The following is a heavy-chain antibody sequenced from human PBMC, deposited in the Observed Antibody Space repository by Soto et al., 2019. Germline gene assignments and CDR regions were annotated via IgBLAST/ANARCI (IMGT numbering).Heavy chain of an antibody. Sequence: ASVKVSCKASGYTFTSYDINWVRQATGQGLEWMGWMNPNSGNTGYAQKFQGRVTMTRNTSINTAYMELSSLRSEDTAVYYCATLGGSYTTFDPWGQGTLVTVFS. CDR1: GYTFTSYD. V-gene: IGHV1-8*01. CDR2: MNPNSGNT. CDR3: ATLGGSYTTFDP. J-gene: IGHJ5*02. D-gene: IGHD2-15*01.